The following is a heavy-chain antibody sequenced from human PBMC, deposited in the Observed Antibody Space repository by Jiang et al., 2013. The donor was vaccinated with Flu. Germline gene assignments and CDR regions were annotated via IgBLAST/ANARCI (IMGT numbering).Heavy chain of an antibody. CDR3: ARDDVFMRGAFDL. CDR2: MNPRGRST. V-gene: IGHV1-46*01. J-gene: IGHJ3*01. D-gene: IGHD3-16*01. Sequence: GAEVKKPGAPVKVSCKASGYTFTSFHIHWVRQAPGQGLEWMGIMNPRGRSTSSAQKFQGRITMTWDTSRSTVYMGLSSLGSEDTAIYYCARDDVFMRGAFDLWGQGTMVTVSA. CDR1: GYTFTSFH.